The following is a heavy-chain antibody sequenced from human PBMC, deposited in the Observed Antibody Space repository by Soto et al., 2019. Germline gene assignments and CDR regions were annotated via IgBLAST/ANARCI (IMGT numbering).Heavy chain of an antibody. D-gene: IGHD5-12*01. Sequence: QVQLVQSGAEVKEPGASVKVSCQASGYTFTTYDINWVRQATGQGLEWMGWMNPKTGKAGYAQKFQGRVTMTRNTSTSTAYLEVSSLRSEDTAVLFCVRGPYSGFAYWGQGTLVTVSS. J-gene: IGHJ4*02. CDR2: MNPKTGKA. CDR1: GYTFTTYD. V-gene: IGHV1-8*01. CDR3: VRGPYSGFAY.